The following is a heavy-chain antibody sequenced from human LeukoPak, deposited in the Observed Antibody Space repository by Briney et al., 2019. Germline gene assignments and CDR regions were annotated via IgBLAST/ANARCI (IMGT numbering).Heavy chain of an antibody. D-gene: IGHD2-2*01. J-gene: IGHJ5*02. Sequence: SETLSLTCTVSGYSISSGYYWGWIRQPPGKGLEWIGSIYHSGSTYYNPSLKSRVTISVDTSKNQFSLKLSSVTAADTAVYYCARDIVVVPAAIWGSWFDPWGQGTLVTVSS. V-gene: IGHV4-38-2*02. CDR1: GYSISSGYY. CDR3: ARDIVVVPAAIWGSWFDP. CDR2: IYHSGST.